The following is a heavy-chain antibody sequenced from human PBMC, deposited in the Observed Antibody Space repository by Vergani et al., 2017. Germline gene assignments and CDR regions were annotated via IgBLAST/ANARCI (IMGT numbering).Heavy chain of an antibody. D-gene: IGHD3-3*01. CDR2: ISSSSSYI. CDR1: GFTFSSYS. CDR3: ARETGATIFGVVVSSLDY. J-gene: IGHJ4*02. Sequence: EVQLVESGGGLVKPGGSLRLSCAASGFTFSSYSMNWVRQAPGKGLEWVSSISSSSSYIYYADSVKGRFTISRDNAKNSLYLQMNRLRAEDTAVYYCARETGATIFGVVVSSLDYWGQGTLVTVSS. V-gene: IGHV3-21*01.